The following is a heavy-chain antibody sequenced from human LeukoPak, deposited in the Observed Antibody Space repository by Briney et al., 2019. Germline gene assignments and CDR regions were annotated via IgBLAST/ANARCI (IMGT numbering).Heavy chain of an antibody. D-gene: IGHD6-13*01. Sequence: QSGGSLRLSCAASGFTFSSYGMLWVRQAPGKGLEWVAFIRFDGSNKYYADSVKGRFTISRDNSKDTLYLQMNSLRAEDTAVYYCAKASGLAAAGYFDYWGQGTLVTVSS. CDR1: GFTFSSYG. V-gene: IGHV3-30*02. CDR3: AKASGLAAAGYFDY. J-gene: IGHJ4*02. CDR2: IRFDGSNK.